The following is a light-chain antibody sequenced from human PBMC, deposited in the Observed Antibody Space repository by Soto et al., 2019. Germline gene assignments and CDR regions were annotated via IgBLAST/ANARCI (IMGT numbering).Light chain of an antibody. CDR3: AAWDDNLRGYWV. CDR1: TSNIGTHT. Sequence: QSVLTQSPSASGTPGQRVSISCSGSTSNIGTHTVNWYQHVPGTAPKLLIYSDNQRPSAVPGRFSGSKSGTSASLAISGLLSEDEADYYCAAWDDNLRGYWVFGGGTKLTVL. J-gene: IGLJ2*01. CDR2: SDN. V-gene: IGLV1-44*01.